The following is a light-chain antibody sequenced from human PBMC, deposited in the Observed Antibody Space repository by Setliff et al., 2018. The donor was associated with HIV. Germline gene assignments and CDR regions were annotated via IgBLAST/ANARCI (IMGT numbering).Light chain of an antibody. J-gene: IGLJ1*01. CDR2: DVR. CDR1: SSDVGGYNY. V-gene: IGLV2-14*03. Sequence: QSALTQPPSASGSPGQSVTISCTGTSSDVGGYNYVSWYQQHPGKAPKVMIYDVRKRPSGVSNRFSGSKSGNTASLTISGLQAEDEAAYYCSSYVNINTLVFGTGTKVTV. CDR3: SSYVNINTLV.